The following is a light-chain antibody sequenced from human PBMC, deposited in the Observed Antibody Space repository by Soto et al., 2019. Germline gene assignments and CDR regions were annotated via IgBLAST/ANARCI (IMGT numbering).Light chain of an antibody. CDR2: DAS. CDR1: QNINNY. V-gene: IGKV1-33*01. CDR3: QQYENLPT. Sequence: DIQMTQSPSSLSASVGERVIITCQASQNINNYLNWYQQKPGRAPKLLIYDASNLEAGVPSRCRGSGSGTDFTFTISRLQPEDIASYYRQQYENLPTFGQGTRLEIK. J-gene: IGKJ5*01.